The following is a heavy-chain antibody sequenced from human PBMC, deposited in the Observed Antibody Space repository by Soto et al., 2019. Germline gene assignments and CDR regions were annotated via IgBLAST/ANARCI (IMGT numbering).Heavy chain of an antibody. Sequence: GESLKISCKGSGYSFTSYWISWVRQMPGKGLEWMGRIDPSDSYTNYSPSFQGHVTISADKSISTAYLQWSSLKASDTAMYYCASGPSYYDFWSGYYTAYYYYGMDVWGQGTTVTVSS. CDR3: ASGPSYYDFWSGYYTAYYYYGMDV. CDR2: IDPSDSYT. J-gene: IGHJ6*02. CDR1: GYSFTSYW. V-gene: IGHV5-10-1*01. D-gene: IGHD3-3*01.